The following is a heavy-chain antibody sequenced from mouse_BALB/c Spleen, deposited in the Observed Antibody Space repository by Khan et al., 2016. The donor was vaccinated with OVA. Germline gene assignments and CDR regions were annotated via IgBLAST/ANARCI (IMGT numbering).Heavy chain of an antibody. Sequence: QVQLQQSGAERAKPGASVKMSCKASGYTFTTYWMHWVKQRPGQGLEWIGYINPTSGYTDYNEKFKDRATLSADKSSSTAYMQLSSLTSEDSAVYDCTRDRIDYWGQGTTLTVSS. CDR2: INPTSGYT. J-gene: IGHJ2*01. CDR1: GYTFTTYW. V-gene: IGHV1-7*01. CDR3: TRDRIDY.